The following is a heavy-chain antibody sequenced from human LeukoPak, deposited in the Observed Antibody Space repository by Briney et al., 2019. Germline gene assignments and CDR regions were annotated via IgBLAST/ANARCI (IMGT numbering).Heavy chain of an antibody. D-gene: IGHD3-10*01. Sequence: PGGSLRLSCAAFGFTFSNYWMHWVRQAPGKGLVWVSRINSDGSTRKYADSVKGRFTISRDNAKNTLYLQMNSLRAEDTAVYYCARRSTSGSYYDDWGQGILVTVSS. CDR3: ARRSTSGSYYDD. J-gene: IGHJ4*02. CDR2: INSDGSTR. CDR1: GFTFSNYW. V-gene: IGHV3-74*03.